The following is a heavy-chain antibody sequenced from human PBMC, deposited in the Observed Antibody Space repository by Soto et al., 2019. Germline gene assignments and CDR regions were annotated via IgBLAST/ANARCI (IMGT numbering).Heavy chain of an antibody. J-gene: IGHJ4*02. Sequence: GESLKISCKGSGYIFTDHCIVWVRQMAGKGLEWVGIICPGYSNIIYSPSVQGQVTISADMSISTAYLQWSSLKASDTAMYYCARHMIRGVLTTNFDYWGQGNLVTVSS. CDR2: ICPGYSNI. D-gene: IGHD3-10*01. CDR1: GYIFTDHC. CDR3: ARHMIRGVLTTNFDY. V-gene: IGHV5-51*01.